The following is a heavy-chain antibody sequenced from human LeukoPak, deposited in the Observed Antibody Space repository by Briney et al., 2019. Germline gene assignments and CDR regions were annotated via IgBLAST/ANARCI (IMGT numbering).Heavy chain of an antibody. Sequence: AGGSLRLSCAASGFTFSSYAMHWVRQAPGKGLEWVAVISYDGSNKYYADSVKGRFTISRDNSKNTLYLRMNSLRAEDTAVYYCARGPRFGIRMIVVVTKGHFDYWGQGTLVTVSS. CDR2: ISYDGSNK. D-gene: IGHD3-22*01. CDR1: GFTFSSYA. V-gene: IGHV3-30*04. CDR3: ARGPRFGIRMIVVVTKGHFDY. J-gene: IGHJ4*02.